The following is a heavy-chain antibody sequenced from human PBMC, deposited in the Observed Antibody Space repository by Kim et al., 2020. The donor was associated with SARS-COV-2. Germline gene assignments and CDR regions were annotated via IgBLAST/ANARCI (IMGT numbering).Heavy chain of an antibody. J-gene: IGHJ4*02. V-gene: IGHV3-53*01. D-gene: IGHD3-16*01. CDR3: ARDRGEYYFDY. Sequence: TYYEDSVKGRCTISRDKSKNTMNIQMNSLRAEDTAVYYCARDRGEYYFDYWGQGTLVTVSS. CDR2: T.